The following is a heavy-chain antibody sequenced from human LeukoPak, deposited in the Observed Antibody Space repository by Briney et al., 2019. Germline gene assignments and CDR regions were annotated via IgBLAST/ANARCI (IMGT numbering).Heavy chain of an antibody. CDR2: ISSSGSTI. CDR3: AELGITMIGGV. CDR1: GFTFSSYE. J-gene: IGHJ6*04. D-gene: IGHD3-10*02. V-gene: IGHV3-48*03. Sequence: GGSLRLSCAASGFTFSSYEMNWVRPAPGKGLEWVSYISSSGSTIYYSDSVKGRFTISRDNAKNSLSLQMSSLRAEDTAVYYCAELGITMIGGVWGKGTTVTISS.